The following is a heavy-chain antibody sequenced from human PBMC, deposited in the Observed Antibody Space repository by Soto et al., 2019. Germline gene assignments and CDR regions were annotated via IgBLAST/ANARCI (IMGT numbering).Heavy chain of an antibody. CDR2: ISGSGGTT. V-gene: IGHV3-23*01. D-gene: IGHD6-19*01. J-gene: IGHJ4*02. CDR3: AKEGPQFSSGWYHFNY. CDR1: GFTFSSYA. Sequence: PGGSLRLSCAASGFTFSSYAMSWVRQAPGKGLEGVSAISGSGGTTYHADSLKGRFTISRDNSKNTLYLQMNSLRAEDTAVYYCAKEGPQFSSGWYHFNYWGQGTLVTVSS.